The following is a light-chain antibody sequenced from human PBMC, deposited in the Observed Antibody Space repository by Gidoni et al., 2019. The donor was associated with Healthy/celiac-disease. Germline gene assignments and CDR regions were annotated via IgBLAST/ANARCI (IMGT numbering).Light chain of an antibody. J-gene: IGKJ1*01. Sequence: EIVLTQSPATLSLSPGERATLSCRASQSVSSYLAWYQQKPGQAPRLLIYDASNRATGSPARFSGSGSGTDFTLTISSLEPKDFAVYYCQQRSNWLWTFGQGTKVEIK. CDR2: DAS. CDR3: QQRSNWLWT. V-gene: IGKV3-11*01. CDR1: QSVSSY.